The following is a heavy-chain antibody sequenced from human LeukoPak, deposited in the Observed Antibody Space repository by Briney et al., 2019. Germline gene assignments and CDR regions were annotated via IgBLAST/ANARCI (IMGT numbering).Heavy chain of an antibody. CDR1: GFTFSSYE. D-gene: IGHD5-18*01. Sequence: GGSLTLFCAASGFTFSSYEMNWVRQAPGKGLEWVSYISSSGSTIYYADSVKGRFTISRDNAKNSLYLQMNSLRAEDTAVYYCAREGGYSYGAPDYWGQGTLVTVSS. J-gene: IGHJ4*02. CDR2: ISSSGSTI. V-gene: IGHV3-48*03. CDR3: AREGGYSYGAPDY.